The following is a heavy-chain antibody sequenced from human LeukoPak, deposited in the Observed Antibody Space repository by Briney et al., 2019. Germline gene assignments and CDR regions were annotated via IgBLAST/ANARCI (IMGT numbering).Heavy chain of an antibody. CDR2: IRSKANSYAT. V-gene: IGHV3-73*01. Sequence: GGSLKLSCAASGFTFSGSAMHWVRQASGKGLEWVGRIRSKANSYATAYAASVKGRFTISRDDSKNTAYLQMNSLKTEDTAVYYCIRHTPLGYCSGGSCYFDYYYYMDVWGKGTTVTVSS. CDR3: IRHTPLGYCSGGSCYFDYYYYMDV. J-gene: IGHJ6*03. D-gene: IGHD2-15*01. CDR1: GFTFSGSA.